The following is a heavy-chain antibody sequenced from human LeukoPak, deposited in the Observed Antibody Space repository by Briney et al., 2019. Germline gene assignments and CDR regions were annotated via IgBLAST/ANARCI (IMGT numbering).Heavy chain of an antibody. V-gene: IGHV3-48*04. CDR1: GFTFSSYS. D-gene: IGHD3-10*01. CDR2: ISSSSSTI. Sequence: GGSLRLSCAASGFTFSSYSMNWVRQAPGKGLEWVSYISSSSSTIYYADSVKGRFTISRDNAKNSLYLQMNSLRAEDTAVYYCARGALWFGVDAFDIWGQGTMVTVSS. J-gene: IGHJ3*02. CDR3: ARGALWFGVDAFDI.